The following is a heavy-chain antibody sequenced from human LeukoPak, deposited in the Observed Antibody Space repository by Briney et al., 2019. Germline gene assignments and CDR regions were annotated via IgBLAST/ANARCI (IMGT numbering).Heavy chain of an antibody. Sequence: SETLSLTCTVSGGSISTYYWSWIRQPPGKGLEWIGYIHNSGRTNYNPSLASRVTISVDTSKNQFSLKLTSVTAADTAVYYCARDHQGYSSPWPFDYWGQGTLVTVSS. J-gene: IGHJ4*02. V-gene: IGHV4-59*01. CDR2: IHNSGRT. D-gene: IGHD5-18*01. CDR1: GGSISTYY. CDR3: ARDHQGYSSPWPFDY.